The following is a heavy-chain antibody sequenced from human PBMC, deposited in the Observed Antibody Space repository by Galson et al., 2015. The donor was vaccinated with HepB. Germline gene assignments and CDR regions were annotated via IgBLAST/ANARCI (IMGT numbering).Heavy chain of an antibody. D-gene: IGHD5-24*01. Sequence: SLRLSCAASGFTVSSNYMSWVRQAPGKGLEWVSVIYSGGSTYYADSVKGRFTISRDNSKNTLYLQMNSLRAEDTAVYYCARVGWLQLGEDYFDYWGQGTLVTVSS. CDR3: ARVGWLQLGEDYFDY. CDR2: IYSGGST. J-gene: IGHJ4*02. CDR1: GFTVSSNY. V-gene: IGHV3-53*01.